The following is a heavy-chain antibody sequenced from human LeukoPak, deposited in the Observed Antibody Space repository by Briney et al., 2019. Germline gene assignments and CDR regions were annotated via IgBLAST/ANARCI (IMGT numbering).Heavy chain of an antibody. CDR1: GFTFSSYA. J-gene: IGHJ4*02. CDR3: ATRAHYYGV. CDR2: ISSNGGST. V-gene: IGHV3-64*01. D-gene: IGHD3-22*01. Sequence: GGSLRLSCAASGFTFSSYAMHWVRQAPGKGLEYVSAISSNGGSTYYANSVKGRFTISRDNSKNTLYLQMGSLRAEDTAVYYCATRAHYYGVWGQGTLVTVSS.